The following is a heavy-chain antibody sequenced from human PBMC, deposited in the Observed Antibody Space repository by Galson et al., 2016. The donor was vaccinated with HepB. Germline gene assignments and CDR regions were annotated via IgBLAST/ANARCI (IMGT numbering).Heavy chain of an antibody. CDR2: IYYSGST. CDR3: ARISRVPYCSGGSCYPPSQIDP. V-gene: IGHV4-31*03. CDR1: GGSISTGGYY. Sequence: TLSLTCTVSGGSISTGGYYWSWIRQHPGKGLEWIANIYYSGSTYYNPSLKSRVAISVDTSKNQFSLKLRSVTAADTAVFYCARISRVPYCSGGSCYPPSQIDPRGQGTLVTVSS. D-gene: IGHD2-15*01. J-gene: IGHJ5*02.